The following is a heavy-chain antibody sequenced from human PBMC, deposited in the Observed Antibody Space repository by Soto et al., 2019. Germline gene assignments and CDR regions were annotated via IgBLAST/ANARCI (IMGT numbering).Heavy chain of an antibody. J-gene: IGHJ2*01. V-gene: IGHV4-34*01. CDR3: ARMYYFYDKWYFDL. D-gene: IGHD3-22*01. CDR1: GGSFSGYY. CDR2: INHSGST. Sequence: SETLSLTCAVYGGSFSGYYWSWIRQPPGKGLEWIGEINHSGSTNYNPSLKSRLSMSIDKSQNQFTLKLNSVTAADTATYYCARMYYFYDKWYFDLWGRGTLVTVS.